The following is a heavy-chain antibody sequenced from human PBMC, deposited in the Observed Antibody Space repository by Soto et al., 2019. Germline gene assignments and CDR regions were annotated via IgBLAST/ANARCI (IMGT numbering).Heavy chain of an antibody. D-gene: IGHD3-22*01. Sequence: QVQLMKSGPEVKKPGASVKVSCKASGYTFSSYGISWVRQAPGQGLEWMGWISAHNGNTEYAQSLQGRVSMTTDTSTSTAYMELRSLRADDTAVYYCARDTMITANGFDPWGQGTLVTGSS. CDR1: GYTFSSYG. V-gene: IGHV1-18*01. CDR2: ISAHNGNT. CDR3: ARDTMITANGFDP. J-gene: IGHJ5*02.